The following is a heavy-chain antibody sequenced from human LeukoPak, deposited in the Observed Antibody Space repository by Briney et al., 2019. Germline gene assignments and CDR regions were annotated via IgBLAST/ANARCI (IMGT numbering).Heavy chain of an antibody. CDR1: GGSFSGYY. J-gene: IGHJ4*02. D-gene: IGHD4-23*01. CDR3: ASSEYGGNSGADY. CDR2: INHSGST. V-gene: IGHV4-34*01. Sequence: SETLSLTCAVYGGSFSGYYWSWIRQPPGKGLEWIGEINHSGSTNYNPSLKSRVTISVDTSKNQFSLKLSSVTAADTAVYYCASSEYGGNSGADYWGQGTLVTVSS.